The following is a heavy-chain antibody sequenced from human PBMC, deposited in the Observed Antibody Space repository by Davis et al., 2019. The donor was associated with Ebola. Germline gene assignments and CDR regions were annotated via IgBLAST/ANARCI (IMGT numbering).Heavy chain of an antibody. J-gene: IGHJ4*02. CDR3: ARDVGRYCGGDCYWNF. V-gene: IGHV1-18*04. CDR2: ISAYNGNT. Sequence: ASVKVSCKASGYTFTSYGISWVRQAPGQGLEWMGWISAYNGNTIYVEKLQGRVTMITDTSTSTAYMELRSLRYDDTAVYYCARDVGRYCGGDCYWNFWGQGTLVTVSS. CDR1: GYTFTSYG. D-gene: IGHD2-21*02.